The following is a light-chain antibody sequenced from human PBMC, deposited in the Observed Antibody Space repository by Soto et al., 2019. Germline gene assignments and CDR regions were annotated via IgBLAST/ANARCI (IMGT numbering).Light chain of an antibody. J-gene: IGKJ3*01. CDR3: QEHGNWHRRT. V-gene: IGKV3-11*01. Sequence: EIVLTQSPATLSLSPGERATLSCRASESLYTYLAWFQQKPGQAPRLLIYDTSSRATGVPARFSGSGAGTDYTLTSSRLEPEDFAVSYCQEHGNWHRRTFGPGTKVEI. CDR2: DTS. CDR1: ESLYTY.